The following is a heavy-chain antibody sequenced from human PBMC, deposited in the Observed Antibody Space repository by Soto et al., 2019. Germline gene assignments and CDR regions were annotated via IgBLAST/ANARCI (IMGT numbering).Heavy chain of an antibody. D-gene: IGHD2-2*01. V-gene: IGHV1-18*01. Sequence: ASVKVSCKASGYTFTSYGISWVLQAPGQGLEWMGWISAYNGNTNYAQKLQGRVTMTTDTSTSTAYMELRSLRSDDTAVYYCARVGEIRYCSSTSCYAVGAFDIWG. J-gene: IGHJ3*02. CDR3: ARVGEIRYCSSTSCYAVGAFDI. CDR2: ISAYNGNT. CDR1: GYTFTSYG.